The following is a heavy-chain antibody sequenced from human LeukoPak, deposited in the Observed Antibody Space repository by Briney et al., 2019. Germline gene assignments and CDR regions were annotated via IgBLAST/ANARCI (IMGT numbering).Heavy chain of an antibody. J-gene: IGHJ4*02. Sequence: ASVTVSFKASGGTFSSYAISWVRQAPGQGLEWMGRIIPILGIANYAQKFQGRVTITADKSTSTAYMELSSLRSEDTAVYYCARSQITRRDGYNYVDYWGQGTLVTVSS. D-gene: IGHD5-24*01. CDR1: GGTFSSYA. CDR2: IIPILGIA. V-gene: IGHV1-69*04. CDR3: ARSQITRRDGYNYVDY.